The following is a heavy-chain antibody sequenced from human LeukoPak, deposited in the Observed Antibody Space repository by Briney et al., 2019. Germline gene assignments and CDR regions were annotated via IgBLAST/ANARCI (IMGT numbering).Heavy chain of an antibody. CDR1: GGSISSYY. D-gene: IGHD4-23*01. Sequence: SETLSLTCTVSGGSISSYYWSWIRQPPGKGLEWIGYIYYSGSTNYNPSLKSRVTISVDTSKNQFSLKLSSVTAADTAVYNCARVYSSATVVNFDYWGQGTLVTVSS. V-gene: IGHV4-59*01. J-gene: IGHJ4*02. CDR2: IYYSGST. CDR3: ARVYSSATVVNFDY.